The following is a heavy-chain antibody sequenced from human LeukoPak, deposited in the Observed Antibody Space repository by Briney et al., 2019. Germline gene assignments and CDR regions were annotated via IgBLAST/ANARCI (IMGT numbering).Heavy chain of an antibody. CDR1: GVSISSSNYY. CDR3: ARRTGGASFDY. V-gene: IGHV4-39*01. J-gene: IGHJ4*02. Sequence: PSETLSLTCFVSGVSISSSNYYWGWIRQPPGKGLEWIGSIYYNGSTYYNPSLKSRVTISVDTSKNQFSLKLSSVTAADTAVYYCARRTGGASFDYWGQGTLVTVSS. D-gene: IGHD1-1*01. CDR2: IYYNGST.